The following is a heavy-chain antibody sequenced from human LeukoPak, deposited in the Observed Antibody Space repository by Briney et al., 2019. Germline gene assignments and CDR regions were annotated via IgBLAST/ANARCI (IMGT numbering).Heavy chain of an antibody. J-gene: IGHJ4*02. V-gene: IGHV3-30*02. D-gene: IGHD3-10*01. CDR2: IRYDGSNK. CDR1: GFTFSSYS. CDR3: AKDRGSSGSYYTFDY. Sequence: PGGSLRLSSAASGFTFSSYSMHWVRQAPGKGLEWVAFIRYDGSNKYYRDSVKGRFTISRDNSKNTLYLQMNSLRPEDTAVYYCAKDRGSSGSYYTFDYWGRGTLVTVSS.